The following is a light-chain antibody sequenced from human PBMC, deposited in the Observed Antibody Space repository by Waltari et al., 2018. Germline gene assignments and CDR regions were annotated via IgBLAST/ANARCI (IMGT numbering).Light chain of an antibody. CDR2: KGS. J-gene: IGLJ1*01. CDR3: QSADSSGNTYV. V-gene: IGLV3-25*02. Sequence: SYELTQPPSVSVSPGQTARITCSGDALPKKYAYWYQQKPGQAPVLVIYKGSERPSGILVRFSGSSSGTTVTLTISGVQAEDEADYYCQSADSSGNTYVFGIGTKVTVL. CDR1: ALPKKY.